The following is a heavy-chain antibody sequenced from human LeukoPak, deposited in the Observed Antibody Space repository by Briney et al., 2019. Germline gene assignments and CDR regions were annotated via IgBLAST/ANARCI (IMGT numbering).Heavy chain of an antibody. CDR3: AREPIGRGPKGDY. V-gene: IGHV1-2*02. Sequence: ASVKVSCKASGYTFTGYYMRWVRQAPGQGLEWMGWINPNSGGTNYAQKFQGRVTMTRDTSISTVYMELSRLTSDDTAVYYCAREPIGRGPKGDYWGQGTLVTVSS. J-gene: IGHJ4*02. CDR1: GYTFTGYY. D-gene: IGHD5-12*01. CDR2: INPNSGGT.